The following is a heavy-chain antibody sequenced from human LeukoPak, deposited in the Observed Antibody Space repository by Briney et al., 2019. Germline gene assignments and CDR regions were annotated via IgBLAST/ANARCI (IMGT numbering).Heavy chain of an antibody. V-gene: IGHV3-33*01. CDR3: ARDIPRDDSSGFY. J-gene: IGHJ4*02. Sequence: GRSLRLSCAASGFTFSNYGMHWVRQAPGKGLEWVAVIWYDGSDKYYADSVKGRFTISRDNSKNTLYLQMNSLRAEDTAVYYCARDIPRDDSSGFYWGQGTLVTVSS. CDR2: IWYDGSDK. D-gene: IGHD3-22*01. CDR1: GFTFSNYG.